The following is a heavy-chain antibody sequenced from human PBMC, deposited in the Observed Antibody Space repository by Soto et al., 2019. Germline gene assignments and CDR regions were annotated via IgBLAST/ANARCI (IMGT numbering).Heavy chain of an antibody. CDR1: GDSVSRDIAA. CDR3: AREDNWRTRGNYYMDV. D-gene: IGHD1-1*01. V-gene: IGHV6-1*01. CDR2: TYYRSKWYN. J-gene: IGHJ6*03. Sequence: SQTLSLTCAISGDSVSRDIAAWNWIRQSPSRGLEWLGRTYYRSKWYNDYAVSVKSRIIIDPDTSKNQFSLQLNSVTPEDTAVYYCAREDNWRTRGNYYMDVWGKGTTVTVSS.